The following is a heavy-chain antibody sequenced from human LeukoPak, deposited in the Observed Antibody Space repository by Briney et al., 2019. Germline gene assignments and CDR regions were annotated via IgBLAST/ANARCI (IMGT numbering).Heavy chain of an antibody. Sequence: SETLSLTCAVYGGSFRGYYWSWIRQPPGKGLEWIGEINHSGSTIYNPSLKSRVTISVDTSKNQFSLKLSSVTAADTAVYYCATGSYGYSYGDTYDYWGQGTLVTASS. D-gene: IGHD5-18*01. CDR1: GGSFRGYY. CDR2: INHSGST. CDR3: ATGSYGYSYGDTYDY. V-gene: IGHV4-34*01. J-gene: IGHJ4*02.